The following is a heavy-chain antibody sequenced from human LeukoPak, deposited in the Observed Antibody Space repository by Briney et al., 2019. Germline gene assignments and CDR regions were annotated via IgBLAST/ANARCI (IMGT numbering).Heavy chain of an antibody. CDR3: ARDNGIAAAGTRTYNWFDP. Sequence: SETLSLTCTVSGGSISSSSYYWGWIRQPPGKGLEWIGSIYYSGSTYYNPSLKSRVAISVDTSKNQFSLKLSSVTAADTAVYYCARDNGIAAAGTRTYNWFDPWGQGTLVTVSS. J-gene: IGHJ5*02. CDR1: GGSISSSSYY. V-gene: IGHV4-39*07. D-gene: IGHD6-13*01. CDR2: IYYSGST.